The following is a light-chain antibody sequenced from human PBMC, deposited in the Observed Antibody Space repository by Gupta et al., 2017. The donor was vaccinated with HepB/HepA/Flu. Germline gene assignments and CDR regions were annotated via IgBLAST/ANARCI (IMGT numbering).Light chain of an antibody. CDR2: QAS. V-gene: IGKV1-5*03. CDR3: QQYNSYSRT. Sequence: DIQMTQSPSTLSASVGDRVTITCRASQSISTWLAWYQQKPGKAPKLLIYQASSLGSGVPSRFSGSASGTEFTLTISGLQPNDFATYSCQQYNSYSRTFGQGTKVEIK. J-gene: IGKJ1*01. CDR1: QSISTW.